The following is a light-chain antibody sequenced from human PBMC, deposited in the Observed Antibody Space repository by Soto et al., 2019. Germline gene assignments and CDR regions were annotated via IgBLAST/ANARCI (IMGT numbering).Light chain of an antibody. CDR2: DTS. CDR1: TGAVTSGHY. J-gene: IGLJ2*01. V-gene: IGLV7-46*01. Sequence: QAVVTQEPSLTVSPGGTVTLTCGSTTGAVTSGHYPYWFQRKPGQAPKTLIYDTSNKRSWTPARFSGSLLGGKAALTLSGAQPEDEADYYCLLSYSDARKVALGGGTKVTVL. CDR3: LLSYSDARKVA.